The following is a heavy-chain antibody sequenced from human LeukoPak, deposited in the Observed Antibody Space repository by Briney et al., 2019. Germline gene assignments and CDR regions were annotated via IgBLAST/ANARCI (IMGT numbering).Heavy chain of an antibody. Sequence: GSLRLSCAASGFTFSSYAMSWVRQAPGKGLEWIGYIYYSGSTNYNPSLKSRVTISVDTSKNQFSLKLSSVTAADTAVYYCARQGDGYIVFDYWGQGTLVTVSS. D-gene: IGHD5-24*01. V-gene: IGHV4-59*08. CDR2: IYYSGST. J-gene: IGHJ4*02. CDR3: ARQGDGYIVFDY. CDR1: GFTFSSYA.